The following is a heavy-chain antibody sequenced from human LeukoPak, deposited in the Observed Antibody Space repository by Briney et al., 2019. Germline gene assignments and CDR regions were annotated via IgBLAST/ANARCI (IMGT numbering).Heavy chain of an antibody. Sequence: ASVKVSCEASGYTFINYDINWVRQATGQGLEWTGWLNPNSGNTGYAQKFQGRVTITRDTSINTAYMELSSLSSEDTAIYYCARMNKSGANNWFDPWGQGTLVTVSS. CDR1: GYTFINYD. V-gene: IGHV1-8*03. D-gene: IGHD1/OR15-1a*01. J-gene: IGHJ5*02. CDR3: ARMNKSGANNWFDP. CDR2: LNPNSGNT.